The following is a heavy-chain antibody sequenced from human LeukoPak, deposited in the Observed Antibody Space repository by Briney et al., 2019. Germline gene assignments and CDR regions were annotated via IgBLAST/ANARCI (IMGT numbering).Heavy chain of an antibody. D-gene: IGHD3-3*01. CDR3: AKGSRITIFGVPLKDWFDP. CDR1: GFTFSSYA. Sequence: HAGGSPRLSCAASGFTFSSYAMSWVRQAPGKGLEWVSAISGSGGSTYYADSVKGRFTIPRDNSKNTLYLQMNSLRAEDTAVYYCAKGSRITIFGVPLKDWFDPWGQGTLVTVSS. V-gene: IGHV3-23*01. CDR2: ISGSGGST. J-gene: IGHJ5*02.